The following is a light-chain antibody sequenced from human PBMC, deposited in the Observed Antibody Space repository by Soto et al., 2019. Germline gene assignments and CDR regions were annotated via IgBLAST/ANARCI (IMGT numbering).Light chain of an antibody. CDR3: QQYENLPT. CDR1: QNINNY. J-gene: IGKJ5*01. CDR2: DAS. Sequence: DIHMTQSHFSLPACEGDKVTFTCQASQNINNYLNWYQQKPGRAPKLLIYDASNLEAGVPSRFRGSGSGTDFTFTISRLQPEDIATYYFQQYENLPTFGQGTRLEI. V-gene: IGKV1-33*01.